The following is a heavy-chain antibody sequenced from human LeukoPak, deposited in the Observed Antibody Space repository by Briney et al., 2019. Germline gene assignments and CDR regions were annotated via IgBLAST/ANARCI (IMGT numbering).Heavy chain of an antibody. CDR3: ARDLGYCSSTSCYTWFDP. CDR1: GGSISSYY. J-gene: IGHJ5*02. V-gene: IGHV4-59*01. D-gene: IGHD2-2*02. CDR2: IYYSGST. Sequence: SETLSLTCTVSGGSISSYYWSWIRQPPGKGLEWIGYIYYSGSTNYNPSLKSRVTISVDTSKNQFSLKLSSVTAADTAVYYCARDLGYCSSTSCYTWFDPWGQGTLVTVSS.